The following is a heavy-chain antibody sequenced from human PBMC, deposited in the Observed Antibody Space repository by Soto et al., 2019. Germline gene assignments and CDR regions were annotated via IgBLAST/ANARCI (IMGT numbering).Heavy chain of an antibody. CDR3: VRMGFSGGGYLSYYYYGMDI. CDR2: TYPDESGT. J-gene: IGHJ6*02. CDR1: AGSFTQDW. V-gene: IGHV5-51*01. Sequence: EYWRIWCKGSAGSFTQDWNRWVRHMPVKGLEWMAITYPDESGTRYSPSFQGQVTISADKSTSTAYLQWSSLKASDTAMYYCVRMGFSGGGYLSYYYYGMDIWGQGTTVTVPS. D-gene: IGHD5-12*01.